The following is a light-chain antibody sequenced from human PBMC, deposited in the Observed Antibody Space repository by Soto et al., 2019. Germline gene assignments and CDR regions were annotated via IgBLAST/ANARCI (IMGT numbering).Light chain of an antibody. V-gene: IGKV3-20*01. CDR1: QSVSSSY. CDR2: GAS. CDR3: QQYGSSPRT. Sequence: EIVLTQSPGTLSLSPGERATLSCRASQSVSSSYLAWYQQKPGQAPRLLLYGASRRATGIPDRFSGSGSGTDFTLTISRLEPEDFAVYYCQQYGSSPRTFGQGTQVESK. J-gene: IGKJ1*01.